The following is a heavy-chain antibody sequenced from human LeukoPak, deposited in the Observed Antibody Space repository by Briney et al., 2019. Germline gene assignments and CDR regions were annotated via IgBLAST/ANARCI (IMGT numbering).Heavy chain of an antibody. CDR2: IYSGGST. D-gene: IGHD3-9*01. Sequence: GGSLRLSCAASGFPVSSNYMSWVRQAPGKGLEWVSVIYSGGSTNYADSVKGRFTISRDNSKNTLYLQMNSLRAEDTAVYYCARDSDIGFDPWGQGTLVTVSS. J-gene: IGHJ5*02. V-gene: IGHV3-66*02. CDR1: GFPVSSNY. CDR3: ARDSDIGFDP.